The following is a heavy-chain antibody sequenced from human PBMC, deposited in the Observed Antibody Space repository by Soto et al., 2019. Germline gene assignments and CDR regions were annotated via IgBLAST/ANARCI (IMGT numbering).Heavy chain of an antibody. CDR1: GGSISSGAYS. Sequence: SETLSLTCAVSGGSISSGAYSWSWIRQPPGKGLEWVGYIYHSGSTNYNPSLKSRVTISVDTSKNQSSLKLSSVTAADTAVYYCARGIEGWYQGRYYYGMDVWGQGTTVTVSS. CDR2: IYHSGST. CDR3: ARGIEGWYQGRYYYGMDV. V-gene: IGHV4-30-2*01. D-gene: IGHD6-19*01. J-gene: IGHJ6*02.